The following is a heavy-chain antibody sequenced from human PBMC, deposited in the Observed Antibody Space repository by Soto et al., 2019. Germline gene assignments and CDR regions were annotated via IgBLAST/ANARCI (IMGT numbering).Heavy chain of an antibody. Sequence: SETLSLTCTVSGGSVSSSNYYWGWFRQPPGKGLECIGSLYYGGRTFYNPSLKSRVTISADTSKNQFSLNLSSVTAADTAVYYCAGGTIMIPFDSWGQGALVTVSS. CDR1: GGSVSSSNYY. CDR3: AGGTIMIPFDS. J-gene: IGHJ4*02. D-gene: IGHD3-16*01. CDR2: LYYGGRT. V-gene: IGHV4-39*01.